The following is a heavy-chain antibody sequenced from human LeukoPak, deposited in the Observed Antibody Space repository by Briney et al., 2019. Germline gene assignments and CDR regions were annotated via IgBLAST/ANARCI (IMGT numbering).Heavy chain of an antibody. CDR1: GFTFSSYS. Sequence: GSLRLSCAASGFTFSSYSMNWVRQAPGKGLEWVSSISSSSSYIYYADSVKGRFTISRDNAKNSLYLQMNSLRAEDTAVYYCARQYFDWSTFDYWGQGTLVTVSS. D-gene: IGHD3-9*01. CDR3: ARQYFDWSTFDY. J-gene: IGHJ4*02. CDR2: ISSSSSYI. V-gene: IGHV3-21*01.